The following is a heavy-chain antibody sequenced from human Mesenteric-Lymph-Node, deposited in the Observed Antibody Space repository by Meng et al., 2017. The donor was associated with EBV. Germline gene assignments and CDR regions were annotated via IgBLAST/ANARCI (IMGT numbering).Heavy chain of an antibody. CDR2: VDPEDGET. Sequence: EVQVVQSGAEVKRPGATVKISCKGSGYTFTDYYMHWVQQAPGKGLEWMGLVDPEDGETIYAEKFQGRVSITADTSTDTAYMELSSLRSEDTAMYYCAISQHYTTFYWFDPWGQGTLVTVSS. CDR3: AISQHYTTFYWFDP. D-gene: IGHD3-3*01. V-gene: IGHV1-69-2*01. J-gene: IGHJ5*02. CDR1: GYTFTDYY.